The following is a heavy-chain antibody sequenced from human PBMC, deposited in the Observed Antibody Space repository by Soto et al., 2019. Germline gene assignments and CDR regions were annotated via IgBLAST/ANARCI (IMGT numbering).Heavy chain of an antibody. D-gene: IGHD3-10*01. Sequence: SETLSLTYTVSGGSISSYYWSWIRQPPGKGLEWIGYIYYSGSTNYNPSLKSRVTISVDTSKNQFSLKLSSVTAADTAVYYCARLLRHKTYYYGSGSYSYGGMDVWGQGTTVTVSS. CDR1: GGSISSYY. CDR3: ARLLRHKTYYYGSGSYSYGGMDV. CDR2: IYYSGST. J-gene: IGHJ6*02. V-gene: IGHV4-59*01.